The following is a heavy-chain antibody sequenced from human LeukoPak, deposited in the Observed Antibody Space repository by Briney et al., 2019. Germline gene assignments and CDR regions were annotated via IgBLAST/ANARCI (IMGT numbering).Heavy chain of an antibody. J-gene: IGHJ5*02. CDR1: GGSISSSSYY. CDR2: IYYSGST. Sequence: SETLSLTCTVSGGSISSSSYYWGWIRQPPGKGLEWIGSIYYSGSTYCNPSLKSRVTISVDTSKNQFSLKLSSVTAADTAVYYCARLAAAGKFDPWGQGTLVTVSS. CDR3: ARLAAAGKFDP. V-gene: IGHV4-39*07. D-gene: IGHD6-13*01.